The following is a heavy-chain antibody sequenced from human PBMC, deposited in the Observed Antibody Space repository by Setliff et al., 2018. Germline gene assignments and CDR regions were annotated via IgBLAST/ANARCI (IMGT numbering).Heavy chain of an antibody. V-gene: IGHV4-31*01. CDR2: IYHSGST. D-gene: IGHD2-2*01. CDR1: GGSISSGGYY. J-gene: IGHJ6*03. CDR3: SREGRSSTRRWYMDA. Sequence: SETLSLTCTVSGGSISSGGYYWSWIRQHPGKGLGWIGYIYHSGSTSYNPSLNILATISADTSKTQFSLKLTSMTAADTAVYFCSREGRSSTRRWYMDAWGKGTSVTVSS.